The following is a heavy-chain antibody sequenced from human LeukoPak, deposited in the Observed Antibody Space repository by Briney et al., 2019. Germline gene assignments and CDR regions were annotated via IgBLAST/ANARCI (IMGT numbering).Heavy chain of an antibody. CDR1: GYTFTGYY. CDR2: INPNSGGT. Sequence: ASVKVSCKASGYTFTGYYMHWVRQAPGQGLEWMGWINPNSGGTNYAQKFQGRVTMTRDTSISTAYMELSGLRSDDTAVYYCARARSGSYLYGYWGQGTPVTVSS. D-gene: IGHD1-26*01. CDR3: ARARSGSYLYGY. V-gene: IGHV1-2*02. J-gene: IGHJ4*02.